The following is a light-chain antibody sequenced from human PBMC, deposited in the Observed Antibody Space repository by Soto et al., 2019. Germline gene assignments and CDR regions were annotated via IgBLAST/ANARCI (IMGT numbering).Light chain of an antibody. V-gene: IGKV3-15*01. CDR2: SAS. Sequence: DIVMTQSPVTLSVSPGERATLSCTASQSVNNNVAWYQQKPGHTPRLLIYSASIGATGTPARFSGSGSWSEFTLTISHLQSEAFAVYYCKQYNKWPITFAPGTKVDI. J-gene: IGKJ3*01. CDR3: KQYNKWPIT. CDR1: QSVNNN.